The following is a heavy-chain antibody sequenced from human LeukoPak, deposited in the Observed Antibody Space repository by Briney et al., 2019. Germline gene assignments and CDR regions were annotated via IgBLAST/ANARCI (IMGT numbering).Heavy chain of an antibody. Sequence: PGGSLRLSCAASGFTFSDYSMNWVRQAPGKGLEWISYRSNDIIRYADSVKGRFIISRDNAKNSLYLQMNSLRAEDTAVYYCARDLSWSFDYWGQGTLVTVSS. CDR3: ARDLSWSFDY. CDR1: GFTFSDYS. D-gene: IGHD3-10*01. J-gene: IGHJ4*02. V-gene: IGHV3-48*01. CDR2: RSNDII.